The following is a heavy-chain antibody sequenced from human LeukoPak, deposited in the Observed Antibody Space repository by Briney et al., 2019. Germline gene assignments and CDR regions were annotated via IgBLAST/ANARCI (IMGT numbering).Heavy chain of an antibody. CDR1: GGSFSGYY. V-gene: IGHV4-59*10. CDR2: IYTSGST. Sequence: PSETLSLTCAVYGGSFSGYYWSWIRQPAGKGLEWIGRIYTSGSTNYNPSLKSRVTMSVGTSKNQFSLKLSSVTAADTAVYYCARLGDLEPYYFDYWGQGTLVTVSS. CDR3: ARLGDLEPYYFDY. D-gene: IGHD1-26*01. J-gene: IGHJ4*02.